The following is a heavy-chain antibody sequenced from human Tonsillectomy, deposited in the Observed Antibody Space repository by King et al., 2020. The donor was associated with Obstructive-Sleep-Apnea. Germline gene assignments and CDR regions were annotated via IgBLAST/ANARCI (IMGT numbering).Heavy chain of an antibody. CDR2: IFSNDDK. D-gene: IGHD3-16*02. CDR3: ARIRHDYGWGSFRHLFDY. J-gene: IGHJ4*02. V-gene: IGHV2-26*01. CDR1: GFSLSNARMG. Sequence: TLKESGPVLVKPTETLTLTCTVSGFSLSNARMGVSWIRQPPGKALEWLAHIFSNDDKSYSTSLKSRLTISKDTSQSPVVLTMTNMDPVDTATYYCARIRHDYGWGSFRHLFDYWGQGTLVTVSS.